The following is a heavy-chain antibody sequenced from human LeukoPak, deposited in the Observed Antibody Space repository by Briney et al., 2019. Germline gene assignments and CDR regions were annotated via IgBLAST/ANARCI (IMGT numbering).Heavy chain of an antibody. CDR1: GYYFPTYG. J-gene: IGHJ4*02. D-gene: IGHD3-16*02. Sequence: ASVKVSCKASGYYFPTYGISWVRQAPGQGLEWMGWISANSGNTMHAQKFQDRVTITTDTSTTTAFMELRSLRSDDTAVYYCARDRQYRLEYWGQGTLVTVSS. CDR2: ISANSGNT. CDR3: ARDRQYRLEY. V-gene: IGHV1-18*01.